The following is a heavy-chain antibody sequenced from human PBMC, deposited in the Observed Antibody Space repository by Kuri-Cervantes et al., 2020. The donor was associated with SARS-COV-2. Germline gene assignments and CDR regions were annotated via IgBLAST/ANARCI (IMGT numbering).Heavy chain of an antibody. Sequence: ASVKVSCKASGCTFSSYAISWVRQAPGQGLEWMGWINPNSGGTNYAQKFQGRVTMTRDTSISTAYMELSRLRSDDTAVYYCARDPTGYCSGGSCYLDSWFDPWGQGTLVTVSS. D-gene: IGHD2-15*01. J-gene: IGHJ5*02. V-gene: IGHV1-2*02. CDR3: ARDPTGYCSGGSCYLDSWFDP. CDR1: GCTFSSYA. CDR2: INPNSGGT.